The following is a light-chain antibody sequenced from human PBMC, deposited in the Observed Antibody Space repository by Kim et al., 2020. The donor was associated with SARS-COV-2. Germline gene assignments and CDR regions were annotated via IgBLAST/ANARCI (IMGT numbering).Light chain of an antibody. CDR1: SANIGSNP. CDR2: SNN. V-gene: IGLV1-44*01. J-gene: IGLJ3*02. CDR3: AAWDDSLNGWV. Sequence: QRVATACSGSSANIGSNPANWYQQRPGTAPKLRIYSNNQWPSGVPDRISGSKSGTSASLAISGLQSEDEADYYCAAWDDSLNGWVFGGGTQLTVL.